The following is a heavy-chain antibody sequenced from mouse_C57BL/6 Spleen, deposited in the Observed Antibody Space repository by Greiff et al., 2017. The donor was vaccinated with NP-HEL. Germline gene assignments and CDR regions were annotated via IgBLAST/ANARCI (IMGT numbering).Heavy chain of an antibody. Sequence: VQLQQPGAELVRPGTSVKLSCKASGYTFTSYWMHWVKQRPGQGLEWIGVIDPSDSYTNYNQKFKGKATLTVDTSSSTAYMQLSSLTSEDSAVYYCARTATTGYYLDYWGQGTTLTVSS. CDR2: IDPSDSYT. J-gene: IGHJ2*01. D-gene: IGHD1-2*01. V-gene: IGHV1-59*01. CDR1: GYTFTSYW. CDR3: ARTATTGYYLDY.